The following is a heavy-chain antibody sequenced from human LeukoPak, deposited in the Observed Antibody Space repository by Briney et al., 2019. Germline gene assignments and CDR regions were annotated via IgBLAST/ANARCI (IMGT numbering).Heavy chain of an antibody. J-gene: IGHJ4*02. CDR2: ISGSGGST. V-gene: IGHV3-23*01. Sequence: GGSLRLSCAASGFTFSSYAMSWLRQAPGKGLEWVSAISGSGGSTYYADSVKGRFTISRDNSKNTLYLQMNSLRAEDTAVYYCAKGGKYCSSTSCRNLDYWGQGTLVTVSS. D-gene: IGHD2-2*01. CDR3: AKGGKYCSSTSCRNLDY. CDR1: GFTFSSYA.